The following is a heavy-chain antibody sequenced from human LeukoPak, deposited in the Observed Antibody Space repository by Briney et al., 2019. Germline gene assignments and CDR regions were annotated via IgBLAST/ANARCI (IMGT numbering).Heavy chain of an antibody. D-gene: IGHD3-22*01. J-gene: IGHJ4*02. Sequence: SETPSLTCNVSGGSISSSSYYWGWTRQSPGKGLEWIGSVYYSGSTYYNPSLKSRVTISVDTSKNQFSLKLSSVTAADTAVYYCAGPGSSGYYGGYDYWGQGTLVTVSS. V-gene: IGHV4-39*05. CDR3: AGPGSSGYYGGYDY. CDR2: VYYSGST. CDR1: GGSISSSSYY.